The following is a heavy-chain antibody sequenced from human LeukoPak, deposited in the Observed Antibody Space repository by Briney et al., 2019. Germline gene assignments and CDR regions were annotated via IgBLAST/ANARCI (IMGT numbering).Heavy chain of an antibody. Sequence: GGSLRLSCAGSGFTFNKAWMTWVRQAPGKGLEWVGRIKSKTDGGTIDYAAPVKGRFTISRDDSKNTLYLQMNSLKTEDTAVYYCTTGAYDILTGYYHWYFDLWGRGTLVTVSS. CDR2: IKSKTDGGTI. CDR1: GFTFNKAW. D-gene: IGHD3-9*01. V-gene: IGHV3-15*01. CDR3: TTGAYDILTGYYHWYFDL. J-gene: IGHJ2*01.